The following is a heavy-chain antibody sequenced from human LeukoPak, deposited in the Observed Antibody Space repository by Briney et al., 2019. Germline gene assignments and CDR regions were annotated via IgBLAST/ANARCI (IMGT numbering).Heavy chain of an antibody. D-gene: IGHD5-24*01. Sequence: PSETPSLTCTVSGGSISSSYYSWIRQPAGKGLEWIGRIYISGSTNYNPSLKSRVTMSVDTSKNQFSLKLSSVTAADTAVYYCARDHLDGHFDYWGQGTLVTVSS. CDR1: GGSISSSY. CDR2: IYISGST. J-gene: IGHJ4*02. CDR3: ARDHLDGHFDY. V-gene: IGHV4-4*07.